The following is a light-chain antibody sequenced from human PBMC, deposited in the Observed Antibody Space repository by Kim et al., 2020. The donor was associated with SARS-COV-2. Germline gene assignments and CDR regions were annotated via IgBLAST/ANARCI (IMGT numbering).Light chain of an antibody. CDR3: QSYDTTLRGSV. Sequence: GVTISCTGSKSNIGLGYDVQWYQQLPGKAPKLLIHADNNRPSGVPDRFSGSKSDTSASLAITGLQAEDEADYFCQSYDTTLRGSVFGTGTKVTVL. CDR2: ADN. J-gene: IGLJ1*01. V-gene: IGLV1-40*01. CDR1: KSNIGLGYD.